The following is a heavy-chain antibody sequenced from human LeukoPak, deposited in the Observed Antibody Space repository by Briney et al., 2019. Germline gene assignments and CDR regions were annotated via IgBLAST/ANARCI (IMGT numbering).Heavy chain of an antibody. V-gene: IGHV4-39*02. CDR2: IYYGENT. Sequence: PSETLSLTCTVSGGSISSGPYYWGWIRQPPGKGLEWIGNIYYGENTYYNPSLKSRVTISIDTSKNQFYLKLSSLTAADTAVYYCARDDGSARYYFDYWGQGTLVTVSS. D-gene: IGHD3-10*01. J-gene: IGHJ4*02. CDR3: ARDDGSARYYFDY. CDR1: GGSISSGPYY.